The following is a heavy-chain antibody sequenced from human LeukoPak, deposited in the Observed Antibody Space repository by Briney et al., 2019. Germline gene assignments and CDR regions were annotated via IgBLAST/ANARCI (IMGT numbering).Heavy chain of an antibody. V-gene: IGHV1-46*01. CDR3: ARGVGTIFGVVTGGVGMDV. CDR1: GYTFTSYY. J-gene: IGHJ6*02. D-gene: IGHD3-3*01. CDR2: INPSGGST. Sequence: ASVKVSCKASGYTFTSYYMHWVRQAPGQGLEWMGIINPSGGSTSYAQKFQGRVTMTRDTSTSTVYMELSSLRSEDTDVYYCARGVGTIFGVVTGGVGMDVWGQGTTVTVSS.